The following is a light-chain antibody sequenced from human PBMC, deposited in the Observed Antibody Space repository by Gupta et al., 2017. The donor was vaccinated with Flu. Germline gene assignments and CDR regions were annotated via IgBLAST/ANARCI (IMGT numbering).Light chain of an antibody. J-gene: IGKJ3*01. V-gene: IGKV1-9*01. CDR1: QGISSY. Sequence: DIQLTQPPSFLSASVGDRVTITCRASQGISSYLAWYQQKPGKAPKLLIYAASTLQSGVPSRFSGSGSGTEFTLTISSRQPEDFATYYCQQLNSYLPFTFGHGTKVDIK. CDR2: AAS. CDR3: QQLNSYLPFT.